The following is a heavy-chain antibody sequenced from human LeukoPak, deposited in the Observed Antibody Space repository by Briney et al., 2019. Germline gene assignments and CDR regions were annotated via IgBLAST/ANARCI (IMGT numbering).Heavy chain of an antibody. CDR2: IYYSGST. J-gene: IGHJ6*04. D-gene: IGHD3-10*02. V-gene: IGHV4-39*07. CDR1: GGSISSSSYY. Sequence: SSETLSLTCTVSGGSISSSSYYWGWIRQPPGKGLEWIGSIYYSGSTYYNPSLKSRVTISVDTSKNQFSLKLSSVTAADTAVYYCAELGITMIGGVWGKGTTVTISS. CDR3: AELGITMIGGV.